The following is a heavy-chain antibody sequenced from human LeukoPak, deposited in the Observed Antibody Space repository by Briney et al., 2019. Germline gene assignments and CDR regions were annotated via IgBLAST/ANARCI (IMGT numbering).Heavy chain of an antibody. J-gene: IGHJ3*02. D-gene: IGHD6-13*01. Sequence: PSETLSLTCAVSGGSISSSNWWSWVRQPPGKGLEWIGEIYHSGSTNYNPSLKSRVTISVDKSKNQFSLKLSSVTAADTAVYYCAGEYSSSWYDAFDIWGQGTMVTVSS. CDR3: AGEYSSSWYDAFDI. CDR2: IYHSGST. CDR1: GGSISSSNW. V-gene: IGHV4-4*02.